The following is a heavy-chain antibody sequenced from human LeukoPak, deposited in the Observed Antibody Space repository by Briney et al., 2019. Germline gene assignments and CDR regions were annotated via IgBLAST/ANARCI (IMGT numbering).Heavy chain of an antibody. V-gene: IGHV3-23*01. Sequence: PGGSLRLSCAASGFTFGTYAMSWVRQAPGKGLEWVSAISSGGASTYYADSVKGRFTISRDNSKNTLYLQMNSLRAEDTAVYYCARDFYGSGTYYYSIYFFDYWGQGTLVAVSS. CDR1: GFTFGTYA. D-gene: IGHD3-10*01. CDR3: ARDFYGSGTYYYSIYFFDY. CDR2: ISSGGAST. J-gene: IGHJ4*02.